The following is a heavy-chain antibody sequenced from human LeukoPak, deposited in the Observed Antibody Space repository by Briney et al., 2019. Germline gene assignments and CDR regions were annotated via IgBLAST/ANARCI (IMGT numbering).Heavy chain of an antibody. Sequence: ASVNVSCKASGYTFTSYGISWVRQAPGQGLEWMGWISAYNGNTNYAQTLQGRVTMTTDTSTSTAYMELRSLRSDDTAVYYCARERGYCSSTSCYVGDLYYYYGMDVWGKGTTVTVSS. D-gene: IGHD2-2*01. J-gene: IGHJ6*04. CDR1: GYTFTSYG. CDR3: ARERGYCSSTSCYVGDLYYYYGMDV. V-gene: IGHV1-18*04. CDR2: ISAYNGNT.